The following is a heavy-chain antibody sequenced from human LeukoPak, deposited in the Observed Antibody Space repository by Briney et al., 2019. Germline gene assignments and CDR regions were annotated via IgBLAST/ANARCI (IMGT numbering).Heavy chain of an antibody. D-gene: IGHD3-9*01. Sequence: ASVKVSCKASGYTITGYYMHWVRQAPGQGLEWMGWLNPNSGGTNYAQKFQGRVTMTRDTSISTAYMELSRLRSDDTAVYYCARVNILTGYPYYYYGMDVWGHGTTVTVSS. CDR3: ARVNILTGYPYYYYGMDV. CDR2: LNPNSGGT. CDR1: GYTITGYY. V-gene: IGHV1-2*02. J-gene: IGHJ6*02.